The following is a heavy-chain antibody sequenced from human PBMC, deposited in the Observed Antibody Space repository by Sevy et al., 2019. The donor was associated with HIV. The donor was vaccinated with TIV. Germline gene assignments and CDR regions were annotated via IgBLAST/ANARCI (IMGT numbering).Heavy chain of an antibody. J-gene: IGHJ4*02. Sequence: SETLSLTCDVSGGSVSNGDYYWSWIRQPPGKGLEWFGYIYYSGSGYYNPFLKSRVTISVDTSKNQFSLKLKSVTAADTAIYYCASKRGYTHGPFESSGQGTLVTVSS. CDR1: GGSVSNGDYY. V-gene: IGHV4-30-4*01. CDR2: IYYSGSG. D-gene: IGHD5-12*01. CDR3: ASKRGYTHGPFES.